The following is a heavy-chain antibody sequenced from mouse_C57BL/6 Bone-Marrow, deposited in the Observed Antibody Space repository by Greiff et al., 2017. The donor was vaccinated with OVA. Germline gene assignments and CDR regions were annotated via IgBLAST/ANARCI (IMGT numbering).Heavy chain of an antibody. J-gene: IGHJ3*01. CDR1: GYTFTSYW. V-gene: IGHV1-72*01. D-gene: IGHD2-4*01. CDR2: IDPNSGGT. Sequence: VQLQQPGAELVKPGASVKLSCKASGYTFTSYWMHWVKQRPGRGLEWIGRIDPNSGGTKYNEKFKSKATLTVDKPSSTAYMQLSSLTFEDFAVYYCARDFDYDVRFAYRGQGTLVTGSA. CDR3: ARDFDYDVRFAY.